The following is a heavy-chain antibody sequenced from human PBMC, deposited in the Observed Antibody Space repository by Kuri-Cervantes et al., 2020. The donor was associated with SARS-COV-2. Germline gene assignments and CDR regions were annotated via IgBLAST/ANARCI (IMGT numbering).Heavy chain of an antibody. J-gene: IGHJ6*03. CDR2: ISSSGSTI. V-gene: IGHV3-48*04. Sequence: LSLTCAASGFTFSSYSMNWVRQAPGKGLEWVSYISSSGSTIYYADSVKGRFTISRDNAKNSLYLQMNSLRAEDTAVYYCARVFRGGSYYYYYYMDVWGKGTTVTVSS. CDR3: ARVFRGGSYYYYYYMDV. CDR1: GFTFSSYS. D-gene: IGHD1-26*01.